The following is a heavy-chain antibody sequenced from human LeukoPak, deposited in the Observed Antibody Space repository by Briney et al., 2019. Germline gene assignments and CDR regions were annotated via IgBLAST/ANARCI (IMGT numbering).Heavy chain of an antibody. CDR3: ARPGTVVVPAAIAMKGSGKYSSSQGYFDL. CDR2: TYYRSKWFN. Sequence: SQTLSLTCAVSGDSVSSNSAAWNWIRQSPSRGLEWLGRTYYRSKWFNDYAVSVKSRIAINPDTSKNQFSLKLSSVTAADTAVYYCARPGTVVVPAAIAMKGSGKYSSSQGYFDLWGRGTLVTVSS. CDR1: GDSVSSNSAA. D-gene: IGHD2-2*01. J-gene: IGHJ2*01. V-gene: IGHV6-1*01.